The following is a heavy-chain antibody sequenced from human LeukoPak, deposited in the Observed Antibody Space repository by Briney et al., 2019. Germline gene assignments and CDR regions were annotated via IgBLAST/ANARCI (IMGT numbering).Heavy chain of an antibody. CDR3: ARVSTIDWFDP. V-gene: IGHV4-30-2*01. CDR1: GGSISSGGYS. Sequence: PSQTLSLTCTVSGGSISSGGYSWSWIRQPPGKGLEWIGYIYHSGSTYYNPSLKSRVTISVDRSKNQFSLKLSSVTAADTAVYYCARVSTIDWFDPWGQGTLVTVSS. D-gene: IGHD3-9*01. CDR2: IYHSGST. J-gene: IGHJ5*02.